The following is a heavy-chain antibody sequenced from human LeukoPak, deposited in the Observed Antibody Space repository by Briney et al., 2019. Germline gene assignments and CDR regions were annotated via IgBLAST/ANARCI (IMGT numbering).Heavy chain of an antibody. Sequence: ASVKVSCKASGYTFTGYYMHWVRQAPGQGLEWMGWINPSSGGTNYAQKFQGRVTMTRDTSISTAYMELSRLRSDDTAVYYCAREYGGGYGYGYWGQGTLVTVSS. V-gene: IGHV1-2*02. J-gene: IGHJ4*02. D-gene: IGHD5-12*01. CDR1: GYTFTGYY. CDR3: AREYGGGYGYGY. CDR2: INPSSGGT.